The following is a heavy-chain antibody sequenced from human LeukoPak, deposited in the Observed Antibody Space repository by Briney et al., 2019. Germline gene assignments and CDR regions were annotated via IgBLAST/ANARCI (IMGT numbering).Heavy chain of an antibody. CDR3: AKDIDARSMFDY. J-gene: IGHJ4*02. D-gene: IGHD2-8*01. CDR1: GFTFDDYA. Sequence: GGSLRLSCAASGFTFDDYAMHWVRQAPGKGLEWVSLISWDGGSSYYADSVKGRFTISRDNSKKSLYLQMNSLRTEDTALYYCAKDIDARSMFDYWGQGTLVTVSS. V-gene: IGHV3-43D*03. CDR2: ISWDGGSS.